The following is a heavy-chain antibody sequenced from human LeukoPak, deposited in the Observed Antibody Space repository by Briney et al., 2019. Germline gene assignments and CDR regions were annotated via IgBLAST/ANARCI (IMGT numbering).Heavy chain of an antibody. Sequence: SETLSLTCTVSGGSISNYYWSWIRQPPGEGLEWIGYFHYSGSTNYNPSLKSRVTISVDTSKNQFSLKLSSVTAADTAVYYCARATDSSGPYGDYWGQGTLVTVSS. CDR3: ARATDSSGPYGDY. CDR1: GGSISNYY. D-gene: IGHD3-22*01. J-gene: IGHJ4*02. V-gene: IGHV4-59*01. CDR2: FHYSGST.